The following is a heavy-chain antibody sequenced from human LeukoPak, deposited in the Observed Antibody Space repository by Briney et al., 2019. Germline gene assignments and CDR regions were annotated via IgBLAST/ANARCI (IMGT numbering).Heavy chain of an antibody. V-gene: IGHV3-33*01. CDR2: IWYDGSNK. CDR3: AREGQQLVPYFDY. Sequence: PGRSLRLSCVASGFTFSSYGMHWVRQAPGKGLEWVAVIWYDGSNKYYADSVKGRFTISRDNSKNTLYLQMNSLRAEDTAVYYCAREGQQLVPYFDYWGQGTLVTVSS. D-gene: IGHD6-13*01. J-gene: IGHJ4*02. CDR1: GFTFSSYG.